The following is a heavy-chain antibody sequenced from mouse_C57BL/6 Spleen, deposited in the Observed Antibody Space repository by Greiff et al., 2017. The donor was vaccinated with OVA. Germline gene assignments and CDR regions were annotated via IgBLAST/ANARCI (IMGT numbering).Heavy chain of an antibody. Sequence: QVQLKESGPELVKPGASVKISCKASGYAFSSSWMNWVKQRPGKGLEWIGRIYPGDGDTNYNGKFKGKATLTADKSSSTAYMQLSSLTSEDSAVYFCARGTYYYGRSYCDYWGQGTTLTVSS. CDR2: IYPGDGDT. CDR3: ARGTYYYGRSYCDY. CDR1: GYAFSSSW. J-gene: IGHJ2*01. V-gene: IGHV1-82*01. D-gene: IGHD1-1*01.